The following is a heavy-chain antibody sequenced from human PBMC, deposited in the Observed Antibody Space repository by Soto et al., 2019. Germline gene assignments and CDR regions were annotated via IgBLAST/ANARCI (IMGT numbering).Heavy chain of an antibody. CDR3: ARDPIVYSSSYNWFDP. Sequence: PGGSLRLSCAASGFTFSRYPMHWVRQAPGKGLEWVTIISYDGNIKYYADSVKGRFTISRDNSKNTVFLLMNSLRPEDTAVYYCARDPIVYSSSYNWFDPWGQGTLVTVSS. CDR1: GFTFSRYP. D-gene: IGHD6-13*01. J-gene: IGHJ5*02. V-gene: IGHV3-30-3*01. CDR2: ISYDGNIK.